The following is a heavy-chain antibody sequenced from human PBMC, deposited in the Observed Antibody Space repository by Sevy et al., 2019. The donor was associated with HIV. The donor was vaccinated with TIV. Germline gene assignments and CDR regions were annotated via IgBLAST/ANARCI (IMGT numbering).Heavy chain of an antibody. CDR2: IKPDGSDK. Sequence: GGSLRLSCAASGFSFSAYWMNWVRQAPGKGPEWVANIKPDGSDKHYVDSAEGRFTISRDNAKNSLYLQMNSLRVEDTAMYYCAQETFGRFDSWGQGTLVTVSS. CDR3: AQETFGRFDS. V-gene: IGHV3-7*01. CDR1: GFSFSAYW. J-gene: IGHJ4*02. D-gene: IGHD1-26*01.